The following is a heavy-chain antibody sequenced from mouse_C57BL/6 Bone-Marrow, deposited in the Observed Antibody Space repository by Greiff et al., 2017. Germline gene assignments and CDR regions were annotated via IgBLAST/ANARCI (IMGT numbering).Heavy chain of an antibody. D-gene: IGHD2-3*01. Sequence: EVQLQQSGAELVRPGSSVKMSCTTSGFNITSYGIHWVKQRPGQGLEWIGYIYIGNGYTEYNEKFQGKATLTSDTSSSTAYMQLSSLTSEDSAIYFCAKIYDGYYFDYWGQGTTLTVSS. CDR2: IYIGNGYT. V-gene: IGHV1-58*01. CDR3: AKIYDGYYFDY. CDR1: GFNITSYG. J-gene: IGHJ2*01.